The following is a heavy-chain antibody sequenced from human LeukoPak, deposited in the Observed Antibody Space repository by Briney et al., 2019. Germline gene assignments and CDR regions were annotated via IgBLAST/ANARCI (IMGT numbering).Heavy chain of an antibody. CDR1: GGSFSGYY. J-gene: IGHJ4*02. Sequence: SETLSLTCAVYGGSFSGYYWSWIRQPPGKGLEWIGEINHSGSTNYNPSLKSRVTISVDTSKKHFFLKLKSVTAADTAVYYCATGYGDFRVEGRYFYSWGQGTLVTVSS. CDR2: INHSGST. D-gene: IGHD4-17*01. CDR3: ATGYGDFRVEGRYFYS. V-gene: IGHV4-34*01.